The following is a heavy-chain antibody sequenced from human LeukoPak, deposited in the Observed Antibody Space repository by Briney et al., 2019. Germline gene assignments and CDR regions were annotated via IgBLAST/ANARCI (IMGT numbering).Heavy chain of an antibody. CDR1: GGTFSSYA. CDR3: ARGFIVGKDGYNNNWFDP. D-gene: IGHD5-24*01. J-gene: IGHJ5*02. CDR2: IIPIFGTA. V-gene: IGHV1-69*06. Sequence: ASVKVSCKASGGTFSSYAISWVRQAPGQGLEWMGGIIPIFGTANYAQKFQGRVTITADKSTSTAYMELSSLRSEDTAVYYCARGFIVGKDGYNNNWFDPWGQGTLVTVSS.